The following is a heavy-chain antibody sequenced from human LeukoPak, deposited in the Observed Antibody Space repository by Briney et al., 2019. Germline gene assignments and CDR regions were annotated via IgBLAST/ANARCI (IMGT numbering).Heavy chain of an antibody. CDR3: ASDVAAMVGESFY. V-gene: IGHV3-23*01. J-gene: IGHJ4*02. D-gene: IGHD5-18*01. CDR2: ISGSGGTT. CDR1: GFTFSSYA. Sequence: GGALRLSCAASGFTFSSYAMTWVRQAPGKGLEWVSRISGSGGTTYYADSVKGRFTISRDNSKNKFYLQMHSLRAEDTFVYYCASDVAAMVGESFYWGQGTLVTVSS.